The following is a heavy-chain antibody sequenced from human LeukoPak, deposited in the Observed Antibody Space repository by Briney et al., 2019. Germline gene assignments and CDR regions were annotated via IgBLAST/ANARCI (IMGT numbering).Heavy chain of an antibody. J-gene: IGHJ5*02. CDR1: GGSFSGYY. Sequence: PSETLSLTCAVYGGSFSGYYWSWIRQPPGKGLEWIGEINHSGSTNYNPSLKSRVTISVDTSKNQFSLKLSSVTAADTAAYYCARDVSGYAWFDPWGQGTLVTVSS. CDR3: ARDVSGYAWFDP. V-gene: IGHV4-34*01. D-gene: IGHD3-22*01. CDR2: INHSGST.